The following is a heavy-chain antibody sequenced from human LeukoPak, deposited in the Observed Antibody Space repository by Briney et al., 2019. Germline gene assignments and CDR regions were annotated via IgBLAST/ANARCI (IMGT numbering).Heavy chain of an antibody. J-gene: IGHJ4*02. Sequence: PSETLSLTCTVPGGSVSSGSYYWSWIRQPPGKGLEWIGYIYYSGSTNYNPSLKSRVTISVDTSKNQFSLKLSSVTAADTAVYYCAREGTGLEEYFDYWGQGTLVTVSS. CDR2: IYYSGST. V-gene: IGHV4-61*01. D-gene: IGHD1/OR15-1a*01. CDR3: AREGTGLEEYFDY. CDR1: GGSVSSGSYY.